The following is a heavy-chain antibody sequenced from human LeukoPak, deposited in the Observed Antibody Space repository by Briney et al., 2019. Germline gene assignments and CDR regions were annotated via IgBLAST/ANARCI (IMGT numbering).Heavy chain of an antibody. D-gene: IGHD3-9*01. CDR1: GFTFSSYG. CDR2: IRYDGSNK. CDR3: AKAGELRYFDWAVDY. J-gene: IGHJ4*02. V-gene: IGHV3-30*02. Sequence: GGSLRLSCVASGFTFSSYGMHWVRQAPGKGLEWVAFIRYDGSNKYYADSVKGRFTISRDNSKNTLYLQMNSLRAEDTAVYYCAKAGELRYFDWAVDYWGQGTLVTVSS.